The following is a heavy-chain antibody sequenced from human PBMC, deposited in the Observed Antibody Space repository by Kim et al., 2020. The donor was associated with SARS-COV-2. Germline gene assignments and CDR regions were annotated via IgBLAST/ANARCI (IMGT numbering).Heavy chain of an antibody. CDR2: IWYDGSNK. V-gene: IGHV3-33*01. J-gene: IGHJ3*02. Sequence: GGSLRLSCAASGFTFSSYDMHWVRQAPGKGLEWVAVIWYDGSNKYYADSVKGRFTISRDNSKNTLYLQMNSLRAEDTAVYYCARSGNPRWEAFDIWGQGTMVTVSS. CDR3: ARSGNPRWEAFDI. D-gene: IGHD1-26*01. CDR1: GFTFSSYD.